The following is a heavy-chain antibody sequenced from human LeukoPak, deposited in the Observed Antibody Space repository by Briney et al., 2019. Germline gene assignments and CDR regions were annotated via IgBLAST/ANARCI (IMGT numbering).Heavy chain of an antibody. CDR2: ITPIFGTA. CDR3: ARDRTVTTALDY. V-gene: IGHV1-69*05. CDR1: GGTFSSYA. D-gene: IGHD4-17*01. J-gene: IGHJ4*02. Sequence: ASVKVSCKASGGTFSSYAISWVRQAPGQGLEWMGRITPIFGTANYAQKFQGRVTITTDESTSTAYMELSSLRSEDTAVYYCARDRTVTTALDYWGQGTLVTVSS.